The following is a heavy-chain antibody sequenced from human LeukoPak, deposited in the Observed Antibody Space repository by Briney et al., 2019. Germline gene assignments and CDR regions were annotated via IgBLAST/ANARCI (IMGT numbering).Heavy chain of an antibody. CDR2: ISAYKGYT. J-gene: IGHJ4*02. Sequence: ASVKVSCKASGYTFTSYGISWVRQAPGHGREWMGWISAYKGYTNYAQKLQGRVTMTTGTSTSTAYMELRSLRSDDTAVYYCARDLAVAGSPSGYWGQGTLFTPSS. CDR1: GYTFTSYG. CDR3: ARDLAVAGSPSGY. D-gene: IGHD6-19*01. V-gene: IGHV1-18*01.